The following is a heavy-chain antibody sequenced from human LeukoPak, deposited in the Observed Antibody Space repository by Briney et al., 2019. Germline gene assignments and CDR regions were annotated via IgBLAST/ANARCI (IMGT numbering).Heavy chain of an antibody. J-gene: IGHJ5*02. CDR3: ARVLAAAGNNWFDP. CDR1: NGSISSGGYS. V-gene: IGHV4-30-4*07. Sequence: SETLSPTCAVSNGSISSGGYSWSWIRQPPGKGLEWIAYMYYTGNIYYNPSLKSRVIISVDTSKNQFSLKLSSVTAADTAVYYCARVLAAAGNNWFDPWGQGTLVTVSS. CDR2: MYYTGNI. D-gene: IGHD6-13*01.